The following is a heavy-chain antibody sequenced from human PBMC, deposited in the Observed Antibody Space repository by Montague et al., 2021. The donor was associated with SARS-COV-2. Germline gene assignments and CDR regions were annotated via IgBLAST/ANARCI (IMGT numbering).Heavy chain of an antibody. CDR1: GASISSRSYY. D-gene: IGHD3-3*01. V-gene: IGHV4-39*01. CDR2: KYYSGST. Sequence: SETLSLTCTVSGASISSRSYYWGWIRQPPGKGLEWIGFKYYSGSTYYNPTLKSRATISVDTSKNQFSLKLSSVTAADTAVYYCATLPSSSTIFGVVQGYYFDDWGQGTLVTVSS. CDR3: ATLPSSSTIFGVVQGYYFDD. J-gene: IGHJ4*02.